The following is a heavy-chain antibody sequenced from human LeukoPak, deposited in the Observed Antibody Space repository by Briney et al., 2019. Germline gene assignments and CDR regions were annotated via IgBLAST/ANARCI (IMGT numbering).Heavy chain of an antibody. CDR3: AREARYSSGWPGDAFDI. CDR2: ISYDGSNK. Sequence: GGSLRLSCAASGFTFSSYAMHWVRQAPGKGLEWVAVISYDGSNKYYADSVKGRFTISRDNSKNTLYLQMNSLRAEDAAVYYCAREARYSSGWPGDAFDIWGQGTMVTVSS. V-gene: IGHV3-30*04. D-gene: IGHD6-19*01. J-gene: IGHJ3*02. CDR1: GFTFSSYA.